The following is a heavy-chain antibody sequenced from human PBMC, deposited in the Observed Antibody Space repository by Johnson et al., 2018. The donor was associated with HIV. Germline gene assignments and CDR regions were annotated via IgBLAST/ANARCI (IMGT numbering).Heavy chain of an antibody. V-gene: IGHV3-7*05. J-gene: IGHJ3*02. CDR3: ARVGATAAFDI. Sequence: VQLVESGGGLVKPGGSLRLSCAGSGFTFSDHYMSWVRQAPGKGLEWVANIKQDGSEKYYVDSVKGRFTISRDNAKNSLYLQMNSLRAEDTAVYYCARVGATAAFDIWGQGTMVTVSS. CDR2: IKQDGSEK. D-gene: IGHD1-26*01. CDR1: GFTFSDHY.